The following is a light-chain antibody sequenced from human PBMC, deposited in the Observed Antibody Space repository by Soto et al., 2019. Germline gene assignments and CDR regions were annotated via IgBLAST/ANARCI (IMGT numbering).Light chain of an antibody. Sequence: EIVLTQSPATLSLSPGERATLSCRASQSVSSYLAWYQQKPGQAPRLLIYDASNRATGIPARFSGSASGTDFALTISSLEPEDFAVYYCEQRSTWPPDTFGQGTKLEIK. V-gene: IGKV3-11*01. J-gene: IGKJ2*01. CDR1: QSVSSY. CDR2: DAS. CDR3: EQRSTWPPDT.